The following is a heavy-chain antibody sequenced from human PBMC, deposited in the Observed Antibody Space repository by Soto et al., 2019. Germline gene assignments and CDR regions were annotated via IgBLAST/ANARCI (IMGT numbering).Heavy chain of an antibody. CDR3: ATSFRYFDN. V-gene: IGHV3-23*01. CDR2: ISGRGTNT. Sequence: HPGGSMRLSWAASGSISTTTPLSWVRQAPGKGLEWVSTISGRGTNTYYADSVKGRFIISRDNLKNTVNLQMNGLGVEDTAIYYCATSFRYFDNWGQGTRVTVSS. CDR1: GSISTTTP. J-gene: IGHJ4*02.